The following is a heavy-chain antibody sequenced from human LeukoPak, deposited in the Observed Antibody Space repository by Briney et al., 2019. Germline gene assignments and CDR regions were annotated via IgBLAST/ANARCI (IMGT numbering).Heavy chain of an antibody. CDR3: TRCQLSVVVPAAQDY. CDR2: IRSKAYGGTT. CDR1: GFTFGDYA. D-gene: IGHD2-2*01. V-gene: IGHV3-49*04. Sequence: PGGSLRLSCTASGFTFGDYAMSWVRQAPGKGLEWVGFIRSKAYGGTTEYAASVKGRFTISRDDSKSIAYLQMNSLKTEDTAVYYCTRCQLSVVVPAAQDYWGQGTLVTVSS. J-gene: IGHJ4*02.